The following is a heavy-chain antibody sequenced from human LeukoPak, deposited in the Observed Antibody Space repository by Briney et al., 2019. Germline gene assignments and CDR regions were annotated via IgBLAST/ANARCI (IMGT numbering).Heavy chain of an antibody. J-gene: IGHJ3*02. Sequence: SETLSLTCTVSGGSISSYYWSWIRQPPGKGLEWIGYIYYSGSTNYNPSLKSRVTISVDTSKNQFSLKLSSVTAADTAVYYCARDSQITIFGVTKSYFDIWGQGTMVTVSS. CDR3: ARDSQITIFGVTKSYFDI. D-gene: IGHD3-3*01. V-gene: IGHV4-59*01. CDR1: GGSISSYY. CDR2: IYYSGST.